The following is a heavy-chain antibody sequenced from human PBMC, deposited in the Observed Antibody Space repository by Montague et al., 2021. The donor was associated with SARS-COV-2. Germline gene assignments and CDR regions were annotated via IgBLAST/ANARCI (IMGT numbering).Heavy chain of an antibody. CDR1: GGSINSSY. V-gene: IGHV4-34*01. Sequence: SETLSLTCTVSGGSINSSYWSWIRQPPGKGLEWIGEINHSGSTNYNPSLKSRVTISVDTSKNQFSLKLSSVTAADTAVYYCARGSGCSGGSCYSEWDPYYYYGMDVRGQGTTVTVSS. J-gene: IGHJ6*02. CDR3: ARGSGCSGGSCYSEWDPYYYYGMDV. D-gene: IGHD2-15*01. CDR2: INHSGST.